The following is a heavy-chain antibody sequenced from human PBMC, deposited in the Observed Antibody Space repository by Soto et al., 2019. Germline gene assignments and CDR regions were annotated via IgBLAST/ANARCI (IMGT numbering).Heavy chain of an antibody. J-gene: IGHJ4*02. CDR1: GDSISDYFY. V-gene: IGHV4-4*07. CDR2: IYTDGTT. Sequence: QVQLQGSGPGQVKPSETPSPTYTVSGDSISDYFYWSWIRQPAGKGLEWIGRIYTDGTTKYNPSLKSRVTLSLDKSKNQFSLRLSSVTAADTAVYYFAREVRGGFTGIFDQWGRGSRVTVSS. D-gene: IGHD2-15*01. CDR3: AREVRGGFTGIFDQ.